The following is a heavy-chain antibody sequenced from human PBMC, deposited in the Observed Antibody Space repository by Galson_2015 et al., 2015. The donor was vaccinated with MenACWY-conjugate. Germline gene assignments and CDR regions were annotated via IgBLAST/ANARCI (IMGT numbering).Heavy chain of an antibody. CDR3: ARDPRGVGRTHFDY. J-gene: IGHJ4*02. V-gene: IGHV3-21*01. CDR2: ISSSSSYI. D-gene: IGHD1-26*01. CDR1: GFTFSSYS. Sequence: SLRLSCAASGFTFSSYSMNWVRQAPGKGLEWVSSISSSSSYIYYADSVKGRFTISRDNAKNSLYLQMNSLRGEDTAVYYCARDPRGVGRTHFDYWGQGTLVTVSS.